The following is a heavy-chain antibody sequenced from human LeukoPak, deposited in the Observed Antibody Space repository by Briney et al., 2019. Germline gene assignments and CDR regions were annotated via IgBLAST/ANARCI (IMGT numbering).Heavy chain of an antibody. Sequence: GGSLRLSCAASGFTFSGYSMNWVRQAPGKGLEWVSSISSSSSYIYYADSVKGRFTISRDNAKNSLYLQMNRLRAEDTAVYYCARDSFPWDAFDIWGQGTMVTVSS. CDR3: ARDSFPWDAFDI. J-gene: IGHJ3*02. V-gene: IGHV3-21*01. CDR1: GFTFSGYS. CDR2: ISSSSSYI. D-gene: IGHD3-16*02.